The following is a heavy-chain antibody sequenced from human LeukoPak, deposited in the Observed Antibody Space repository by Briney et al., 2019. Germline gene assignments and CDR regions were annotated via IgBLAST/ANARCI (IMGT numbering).Heavy chain of an antibody. CDR2: IYSSGST. J-gene: IGHJ4*02. V-gene: IGHV3-53*01. D-gene: IGHD6-6*01. CDR1: GFTVISNY. Sequence: PGGSLRLSCAASGFTVISNYMSWVRQTPGRSLEWVAFIYSSGSTYYAESAEGRFTISRDSSKNTLYLEMTSLRFEDTAVYYCTRAEFSNSFDDWGQGALVIVSS. CDR3: TRAEFSNSFDD.